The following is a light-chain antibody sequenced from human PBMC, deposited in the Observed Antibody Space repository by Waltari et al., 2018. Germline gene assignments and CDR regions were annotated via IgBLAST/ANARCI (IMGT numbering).Light chain of an antibody. CDR3: QHYLRLPAT. Sequence: EIVLTQSPGTLSLSPGERATLSCRASQSVTRTLAWYQQKPGQAPRLLIYGASNRATGIPDRFSGSGSGTDFSFTISRLEPEDFAVYYCQHYLRLPATFGQGTKVEIK. CDR1: QSVTRT. V-gene: IGKV3-20*01. J-gene: IGKJ1*01. CDR2: GAS.